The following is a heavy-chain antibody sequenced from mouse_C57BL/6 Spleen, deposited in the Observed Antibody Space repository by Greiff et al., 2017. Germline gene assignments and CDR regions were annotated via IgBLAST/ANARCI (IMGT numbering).Heavy chain of an antibody. CDR1: GFTFSSYA. J-gene: IGHJ4*01. CDR2: ISDGGSYT. CDR3: ARVGNLYAMDY. Sequence: VQLKESGGGLVKPGGSLKLSCAASGFTFSSYAMSWVRQTPEKRLEWVATISDGGSYTYYPDNVKGRFTISRDNAKNNLYQQMSHLKSEDTAMYYCARVGNLYAMDYWGQGTSVTVSS. D-gene: IGHD2-1*01. V-gene: IGHV5-4*01.